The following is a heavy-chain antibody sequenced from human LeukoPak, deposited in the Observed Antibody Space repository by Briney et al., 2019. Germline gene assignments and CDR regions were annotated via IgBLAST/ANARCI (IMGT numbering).Heavy chain of an antibody. J-gene: IGHJ6*02. CDR2: IYHSGST. V-gene: IGHV4-61*01. D-gene: IGHD6-19*01. Sequence: SETLSLTCTVSGGSVSSGSYYWRWIRQPPGKGLEWIGNIYHSGSTGYSPSLKSRVTISIDTSKNQFSLKLSSVTAADTAVYYCASRVAGTSMDVWGQGTTVTVSS. CDR3: ASRVAGTSMDV. CDR1: GGSVSSGSYY.